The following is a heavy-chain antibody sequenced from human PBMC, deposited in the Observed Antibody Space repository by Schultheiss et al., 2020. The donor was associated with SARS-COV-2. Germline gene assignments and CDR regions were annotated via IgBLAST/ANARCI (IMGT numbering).Heavy chain of an antibody. V-gene: IGHV3-74*01. CDR2: IYTDGST. Sequence: GGSLRLSCAASGFTFSSYWMHWVRQAPGKGLVWVSIIYTDGSTYYADSVKGRFTISRDNAKNSLYLQMNSLRAEDTAVYYCRGYSYGTDYWGQGTLVTVSS. J-gene: IGHJ4*02. CDR1: GFTFSSYW. CDR3: RGYSYGTDY. D-gene: IGHD5-18*01.